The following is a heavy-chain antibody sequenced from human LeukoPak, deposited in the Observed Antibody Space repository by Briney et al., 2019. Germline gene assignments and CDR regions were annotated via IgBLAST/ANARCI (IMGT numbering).Heavy chain of an antibody. V-gene: IGHV3-48*02. Sequence: GGSLRLSCAASGFTFSIHGMNWVRQAPGKGLEWVSYIINSGGTVYYTDSVQGRFTISRDNARNSLFLQMNSLGDEDTAVYYCARVGRGVYGMDVWGQGTTVTVSS. J-gene: IGHJ6*02. CDR1: GFTFSIHG. CDR2: IINSGGTV. CDR3: ARVGRGVYGMDV. D-gene: IGHD3-10*01.